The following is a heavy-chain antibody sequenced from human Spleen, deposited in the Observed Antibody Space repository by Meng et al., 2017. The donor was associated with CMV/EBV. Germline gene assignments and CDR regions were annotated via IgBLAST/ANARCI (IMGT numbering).Heavy chain of an antibody. CDR1: GFTFRSYG. Sequence: GESLKISCVGSGFTFRSYGLHWVRQAPGKGLEWVTFIRYDNTNKYYADSVKGRFTISRDNSKNTLHLHMNSLRAEDTAVYYCARVQGPYGMDVWGQGTTVTVSS. V-gene: IGHV3-30*02. CDR3: ARVQGPYGMDV. J-gene: IGHJ6*02. CDR2: IRYDNTNK.